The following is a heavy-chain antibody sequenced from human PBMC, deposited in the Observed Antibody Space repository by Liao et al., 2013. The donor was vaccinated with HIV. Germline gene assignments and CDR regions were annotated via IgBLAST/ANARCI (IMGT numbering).Heavy chain of an antibody. D-gene: IGHD5-18*01. CDR3: ARKGYSYVIPYWYFDL. J-gene: IGHJ2*01. CDR1: GGSFSRYY. V-gene: IGHV4-34*01. CDR2: IKHCGST. Sequence: QVQVQQWGAGLLKPSETLSLTCAVYGGSFSRYYWSCLRQPPGKGLEWIGEIKHCGSTNYNPSLESRVTISVDTSKNQFSLKLSSVTAADTAVYYCARKGYSYVIPYWYFDLWGRGTLVTVSS.